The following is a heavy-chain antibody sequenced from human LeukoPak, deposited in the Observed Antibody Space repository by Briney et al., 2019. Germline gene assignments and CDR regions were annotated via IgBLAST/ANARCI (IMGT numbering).Heavy chain of an antibody. D-gene: IGHD1-1*01. CDR1: GGSFSGYY. CDR3: ARGRVSSSTWYSTYYYYFYMDV. CDR2: IYYSGST. J-gene: IGHJ6*03. Sequence: MTSETLSLTCAVYGGSFSGYYWSWIRQPPGKGLEWIGYIYYSGSTNYNPSLNGRVSISRDTTKNLFSLRLRSVTAADTAVYFCARGRVSSSTWYSTYYYYFYMDVWGKGTTVTVSS. V-gene: IGHV4-59*01.